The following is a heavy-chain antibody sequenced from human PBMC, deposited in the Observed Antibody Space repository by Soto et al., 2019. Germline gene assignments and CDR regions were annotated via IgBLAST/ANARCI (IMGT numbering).Heavy chain of an antibody. Sequence: SETLSLTCTVSGGSISSSSYYWGWIRQPPGKGLEWIGSIYYSGSTYYNPSLKSRVTITVDTSKNQFSLKLSSVTAADTAVYYCARHTPAISISDHWGQGTLVTSPQ. D-gene: IGHD2-15*01. CDR2: IYYSGST. J-gene: IGHJ4*02. CDR1: GGSISSSSYY. V-gene: IGHV4-39*01. CDR3: ARHTPAISISDH.